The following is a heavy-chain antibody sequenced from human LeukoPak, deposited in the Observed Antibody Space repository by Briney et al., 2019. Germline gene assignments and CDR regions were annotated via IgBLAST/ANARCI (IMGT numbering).Heavy chain of an antibody. CDR3: ASLRERSYYARGFDY. D-gene: IGHD1-26*01. CDR1: GGSISSSSYY. V-gene: IGHV4-39*01. J-gene: IGHJ4*02. CDR2: IYYSGST. Sequence: SETLSLTCTVSGGSISSSSYYWGWLRQPPGTGLEWVGSIYYSGSTYYNPSLKSRVTISVDTSKNQFSLKLSSVTAADTAVYHCASLRERSYYARGFDYWGRGTLVTVSS.